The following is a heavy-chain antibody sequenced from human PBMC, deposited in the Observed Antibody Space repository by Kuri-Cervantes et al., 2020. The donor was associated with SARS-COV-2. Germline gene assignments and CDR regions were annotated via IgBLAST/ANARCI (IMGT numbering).Heavy chain of an antibody. CDR1: GYSFTSYW. J-gene: IGHJ5*02. CDR2: IYPGDSDT. Sequence: NVSCKGSGYSFTSYWIGWVRQMPGKGLEWMGIIYPGDSDTRYSPSFQGQVTISADKSISTAYLQWSSLKASDTAMYYCARHRAPATHNWFDPWGQGTLVTVSS. V-gene: IGHV5-51*01. D-gene: IGHD2-15*01. CDR3: ARHRAPATHNWFDP.